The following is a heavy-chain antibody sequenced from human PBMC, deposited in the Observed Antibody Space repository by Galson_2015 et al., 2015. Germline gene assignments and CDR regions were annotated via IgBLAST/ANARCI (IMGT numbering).Heavy chain of an antibody. V-gene: IGHV1-46*01. D-gene: IGHD6-13*01. J-gene: IGHJ4*02. Sequence: SVKVSCKASGYTFSSYYIHWVRQAPGQGLEWMGIINPGGGSTNYAQKFQDRVSMSRDTSTTTVFMELSSLESEDTAVYFCARAAAAGKRFDYWGQGTPVTVSS. CDR1: GYTFSSYY. CDR3: ARAAAAGKRFDY. CDR2: INPGGGST.